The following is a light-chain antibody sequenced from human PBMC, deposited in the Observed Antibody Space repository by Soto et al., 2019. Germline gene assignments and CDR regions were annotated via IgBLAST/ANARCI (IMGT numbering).Light chain of an antibody. CDR3: TSYTSISTPV. V-gene: IGLV2-14*03. CDR1: SSDVGGYDY. Sequence: QSVLTQPASVSGSPGQSIAISCTGTSSDVGGYDYVSWYQQLPGKAPKLMIYDVNNRPSGASNRFSGSKSGNTASLTISGLQAEDVADYYRTSYTSISTPVFGTATLVTVL. J-gene: IGLJ1*01. CDR2: DVN.